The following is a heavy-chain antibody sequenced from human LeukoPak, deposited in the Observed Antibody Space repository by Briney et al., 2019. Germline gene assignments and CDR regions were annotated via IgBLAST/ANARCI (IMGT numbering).Heavy chain of an antibody. CDR2: IDSGSGNI. CDR1: GFTFSSHS. J-gene: IGHJ3*01. Sequence: GGSLRLSCAASGFTFSSHSMNWVRQAPGKGLEWVSYIDSGSGNIYYRDSVKGRFTISRDDAQNSLYLQMDSLRDEDTAVYYCAREDDDWGPNTLDVWGQGTVVTVSS. V-gene: IGHV3-48*02. CDR3: AREDDDWGPNTLDV. D-gene: IGHD7-27*01.